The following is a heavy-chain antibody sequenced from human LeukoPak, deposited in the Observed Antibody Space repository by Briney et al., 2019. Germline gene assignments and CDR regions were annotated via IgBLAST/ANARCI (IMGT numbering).Heavy chain of an antibody. D-gene: IGHD5-24*01. CDR1: GFTFDDYA. CDR3: AKDKRDGYTKGAFDI. J-gene: IGHJ3*02. V-gene: IGHV3-9*01. CDR2: ISWNSGSI. Sequence: PGGSLRLSCAASGFTFDDYAMHWVRQAPGKGLEWVSGISWNSGSIGYADSVKGRFTISRDNAKNSLYLQMNSLRAEDTALYYCAKDKRDGYTKGAFDIWGQGTMVTVSS.